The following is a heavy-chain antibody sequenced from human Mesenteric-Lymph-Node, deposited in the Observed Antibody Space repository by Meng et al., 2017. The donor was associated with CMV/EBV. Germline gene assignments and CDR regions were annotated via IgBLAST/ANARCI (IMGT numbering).Heavy chain of an antibody. CDR1: GFTISDYA. CDR2: ISGSGSNS. CDR3: ARDGYYDFWSGHNYYYGMDV. V-gene: IGHV3-23*01. D-gene: IGHD3-3*01. J-gene: IGHJ6*02. Sequence: GGSLRLSCAGAGFTISDYAMCWVRQAPGKGLEWVSSISGSGSNSYYADSVKGRFTISRDNSDNTLYLQMNSLRAEDTAVYYCARDGYYDFWSGHNYYYGMDVWGQGTTVTVSS.